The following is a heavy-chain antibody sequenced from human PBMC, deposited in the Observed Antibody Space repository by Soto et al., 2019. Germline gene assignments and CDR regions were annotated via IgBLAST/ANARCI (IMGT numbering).Heavy chain of an antibody. J-gene: IGHJ4*02. V-gene: IGHV3-21*01. CDR1: GFSFNSFN. Sequence: GGSLRLSCLASGFSFNSFNMNWIRRAPGRGLEWVASISVSGDNIYYGDSMQGRFTISRDNSKRSVFLDLNSLRVEDTAVYSCARDLGLLKSMFDYWGQGTLVTVSS. CDR2: ISVSGDNI. D-gene: IGHD2-21*01. CDR3: ARDLGLLKSMFDY.